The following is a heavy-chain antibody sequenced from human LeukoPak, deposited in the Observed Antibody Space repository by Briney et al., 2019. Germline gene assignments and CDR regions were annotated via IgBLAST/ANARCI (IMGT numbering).Heavy chain of an antibody. CDR1: GFTFSSYS. CDR3: ARDRLRLVPGD. V-gene: IGHV3-21*01. Sequence: KPGGSLRLSCAASGFTFSSYSMNWVRQAPGKGLEWVSSISSSSSYIYHADSVKGRFTISRDNAKNSLYLQMNSLRAEDTAVYYCARDRLRLVPGDWGQGTLVTVSS. D-gene: IGHD6-13*01. CDR2: ISSSSSYI. J-gene: IGHJ4*02.